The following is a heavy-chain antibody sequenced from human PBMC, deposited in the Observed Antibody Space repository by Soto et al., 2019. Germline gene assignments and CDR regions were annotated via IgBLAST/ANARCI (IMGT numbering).Heavy chain of an antibody. V-gene: IGHV4-30-2*01. D-gene: IGHD6-19*01. CDR1: GDSDIISTYS. CDR3: AGMPYTSGLRFDP. Sequence: SDTLSLTFTFSGDSDIISTYSWSWIRQPPGNALEWVGFIYQIGVTSYNPSLKIRVSISLDRSNNQCSLKLGSVTAADTAVYFCAGMPYTSGLRFDPWGPGTLVTVSS. J-gene: IGHJ5*02. CDR2: IYQIGVT.